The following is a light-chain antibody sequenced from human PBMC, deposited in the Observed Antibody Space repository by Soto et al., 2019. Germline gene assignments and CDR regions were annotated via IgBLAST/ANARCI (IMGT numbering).Light chain of an antibody. Sequence: QSVLTQPASVSGSPGQSITISCTGTSSDVGGYNYVSWYQHHPGKAPKLLIYEVHKRPSEVSNRFSGSKSGNTASLTISGLQPEDEADYYCNSHTSRYTFVLGTGTKVTVL. CDR1: SSDVGGYNY. CDR3: NSHTSRYTFV. J-gene: IGLJ1*01. CDR2: EVH. V-gene: IGLV2-14*01.